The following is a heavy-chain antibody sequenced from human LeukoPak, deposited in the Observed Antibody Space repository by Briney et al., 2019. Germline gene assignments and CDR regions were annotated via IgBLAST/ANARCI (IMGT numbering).Heavy chain of an antibody. J-gene: IGHJ4*02. CDR2: IIPILGIA. CDR3: ASDYGDYVLKSYYFDY. Sequence: ASVKVSCKASGGTFSSYAISWVRQAPGQGLEWMGRIIPILGIANYAQKFQGRVTITADKSTSTAYMELSSLRSEDTAVYYCASDYGDYVLKSYYFDYWGQGTLVTVSS. V-gene: IGHV1-69*04. CDR1: GGTFSSYA. D-gene: IGHD4-17*01.